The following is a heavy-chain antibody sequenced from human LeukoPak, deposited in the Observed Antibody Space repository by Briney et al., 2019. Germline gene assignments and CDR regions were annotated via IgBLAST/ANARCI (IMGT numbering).Heavy chain of an antibody. V-gene: IGHV4-61*01. Sequence: SETLSLTCTVSGGSISSSSYYWSWIRQPPGKGLEWIGYIYYIGSTDYNPSLKSRVTISVDTSKNQLSLKLSSVTAADTAVYYCARKTATLDYWGQGTLVTVSS. D-gene: IGHD2-21*02. CDR3: ARKTATLDY. CDR2: IYYIGST. CDR1: GGSISSSSYY. J-gene: IGHJ4*02.